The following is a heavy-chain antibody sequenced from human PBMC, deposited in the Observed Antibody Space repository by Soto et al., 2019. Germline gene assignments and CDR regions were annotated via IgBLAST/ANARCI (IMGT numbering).Heavy chain of an antibody. Sequence: GGSLRLSCAASGFTFSSYGMHWVRQAPGKGLEWVAVIWYDGSNKYYADSVKGRFTISRDNSKNTLYLQMNSLRAEDTAVYYCARDTSLDYYYGMDVWGQGTTVTVSS. D-gene: IGHD3-16*01. CDR2: IWYDGSNK. CDR3: ARDTSLDYYYGMDV. J-gene: IGHJ6*02. CDR1: GFTFSSYG. V-gene: IGHV3-33*01.